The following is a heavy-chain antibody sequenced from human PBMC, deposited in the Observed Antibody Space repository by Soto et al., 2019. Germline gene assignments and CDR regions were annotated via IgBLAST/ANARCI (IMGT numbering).Heavy chain of an antibody. CDR1: GFTFTSSA. V-gene: IGHV1-58*01. Sequence: ASVKVSCKASGFTFTSSAVQWVRQARGQRLEWIGWIVVGSGNTNYAQKFQERVTITRDMSTSTAYMELSSLRSEDTAVYYCAAPLYMTTVTTTRRDYYGMDVWGQGTTVTVSS. CDR2: IVVGSGNT. J-gene: IGHJ6*02. D-gene: IGHD4-17*01. CDR3: AAPLYMTTVTTTRRDYYGMDV.